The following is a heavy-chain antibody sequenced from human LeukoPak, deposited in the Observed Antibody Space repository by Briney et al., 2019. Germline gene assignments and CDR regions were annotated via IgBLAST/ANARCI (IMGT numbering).Heavy chain of an antibody. D-gene: IGHD1-26*01. CDR2: FYHNGGT. J-gene: IGHJ4*02. CDR1: GTAISSYF. Sequence: SETLSLTCDISGTAISSYFWNWIRQSPAKGLERIGYFYHNGGTSYNPSLRSRVTISVDSSQKKLSLQVTSMTAADTAIYYCAGGRMGRYYDHWGQGTLVAVST. CDR3: AGGRMGRYYDH. V-gene: IGHV4-59*08.